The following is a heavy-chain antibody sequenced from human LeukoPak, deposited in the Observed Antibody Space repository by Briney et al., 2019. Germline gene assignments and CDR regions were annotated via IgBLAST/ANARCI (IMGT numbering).Heavy chain of an antibody. CDR1: GFTFSTYA. Sequence: GGSLRLSCAASGFTFSTYAMSWVRQAPGKGLEWLSTIGGGGRDTFYADSVKGRFTGSRDNSKNTLYLQMSSLRAEDTAVYFCAKNRGANYYNYYMDVWGKGTTVTVSS. D-gene: IGHD4/OR15-4a*01. CDR2: IGGGGRDT. J-gene: IGHJ6*03. CDR3: AKNRGANYYNYYMDV. V-gene: IGHV3-23*01.